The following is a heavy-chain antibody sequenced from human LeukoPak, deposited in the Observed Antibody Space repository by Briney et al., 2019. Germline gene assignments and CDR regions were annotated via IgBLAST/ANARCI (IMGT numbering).Heavy chain of an antibody. Sequence: ASVKVSCKASGYTFTSYGISWVRQAPGQGLEWMGWISAYNGNTNYAQKLQGRVTMTTDTSTSTAYMELRSLRSDDTAVYYCARAFRGYSYGYGVDYWGQGTLVTVSS. J-gene: IGHJ4*02. CDR1: GYTFTSYG. D-gene: IGHD5-18*01. V-gene: IGHV1-18*01. CDR3: ARAFRGYSYGYGVDY. CDR2: ISAYNGNT.